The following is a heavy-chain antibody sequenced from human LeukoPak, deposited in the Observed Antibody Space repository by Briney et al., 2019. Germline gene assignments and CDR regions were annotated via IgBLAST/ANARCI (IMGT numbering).Heavy chain of an antibody. D-gene: IGHD2-2*01. Sequence: SETLSLTCTVSGGSISSYYWSWIRQPPREGLEWIGYIYYSGSTNYNPSLKSRVTISVGTSKNQFSLKLSSVTAADTAVYYCARGLYCSSTSCYWFDPWGQGTLVTVSS. J-gene: IGHJ5*02. V-gene: IGHV4-59*01. CDR3: ARGLYCSSTSCYWFDP. CDR1: GGSISSYY. CDR2: IYYSGST.